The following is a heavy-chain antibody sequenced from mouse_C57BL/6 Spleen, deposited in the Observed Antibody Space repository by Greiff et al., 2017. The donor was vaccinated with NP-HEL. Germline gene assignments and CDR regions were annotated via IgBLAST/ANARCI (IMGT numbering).Heavy chain of an antibody. J-gene: IGHJ4*01. Sequence: QVQLQQSGAELVKPGASVKISCKASGYAFSSYWMNWVKQRPGKGLEWIGQIYPGDGDTNYNGKFKGKATLTADKSSSTAYMQLSSLTSEDSAVYFCARGGLRGAMDYWGQGTSVTVSS. CDR3: ARGGLRGAMDY. D-gene: IGHD2-4*01. V-gene: IGHV1-80*01. CDR2: IYPGDGDT. CDR1: GYAFSSYW.